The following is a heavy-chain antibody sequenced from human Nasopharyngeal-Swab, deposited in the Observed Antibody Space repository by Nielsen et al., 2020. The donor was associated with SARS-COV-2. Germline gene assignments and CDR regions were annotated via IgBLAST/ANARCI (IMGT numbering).Heavy chain of an antibody. V-gene: IGHV3-11*01. Sequence: SSAASGYTFTEYYMSWSRQAPGKGLEWISYISDSGTTKYADSVKGRFTSHRDNAQTSLYLQLNSLRTEDTVVYYCARGPSNSRFDFWGQGSLVTVSS. CDR3: ARGPSNSRFDF. CDR2: ISDSGTT. D-gene: IGHD6-13*01. J-gene: IGHJ5*01. CDR1: GYTFTEYY.